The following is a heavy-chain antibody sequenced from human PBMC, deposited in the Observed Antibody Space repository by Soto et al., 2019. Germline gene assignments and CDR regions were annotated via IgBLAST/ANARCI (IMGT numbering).Heavy chain of an antibody. V-gene: IGHV4-4*02. J-gene: IGHJ4*02. CDR2: ISHRGST. Sequence: QVQLQESGPGLVKPSGTLSLTCGVSGDSISRSNWWSWVRQPPGKGLEWIGEISHRGSTNYNPSLKRRVTISVDKSKNQFSLKLNSVTAADSALYYCARLGYSSSWPDYWGQGTLVTVSS. D-gene: IGHD6-13*01. CDR3: ARLGYSSSWPDY. CDR1: GDSISRSNW.